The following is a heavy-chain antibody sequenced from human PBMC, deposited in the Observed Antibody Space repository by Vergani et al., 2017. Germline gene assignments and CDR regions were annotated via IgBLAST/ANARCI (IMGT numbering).Heavy chain of an antibody. Sequence: QLQLQESGPGLVKPSETLSLTCTVSGGSISSSSYYWGWFRQPPGKGLEWIGSIYYSGSTYYNPSLKSRVTISVDTSKNQFSLKLSSVTAADTAVYYCARHAGSGWLWYFDLWGRGTLVTVSS. J-gene: IGHJ2*01. CDR1: GGSISSSSYY. CDR3: ARHAGSGWLWYFDL. D-gene: IGHD6-19*01. CDR2: IYYSGST. V-gene: IGHV4-39*01.